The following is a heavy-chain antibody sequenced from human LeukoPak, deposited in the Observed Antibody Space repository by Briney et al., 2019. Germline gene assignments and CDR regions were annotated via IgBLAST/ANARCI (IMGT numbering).Heavy chain of an antibody. D-gene: IGHD5-12*01. Sequence: SETLSLTCAVYGGSFGGYYWSWIRQPPGKGLEWIGEINHSGSTNYNPSLKSRVTISVDTSKNQFSLKLSSVTAADTAVYYCARGRGVVATISHWGQGTLVTVSS. CDR2: INHSGST. J-gene: IGHJ4*02. CDR3: ARGRGVVATISH. V-gene: IGHV4-34*01. CDR1: GGSFGGYY.